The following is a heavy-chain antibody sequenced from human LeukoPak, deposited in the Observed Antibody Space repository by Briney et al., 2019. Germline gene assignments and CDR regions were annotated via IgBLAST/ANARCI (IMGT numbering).Heavy chain of an antibody. Sequence: PGGSLRLSCATSGFTVSSNYMSWVRQAPGKGLEWVSVIYSGGSTYYADSVKGRFTISRDNSKNTLYLQMNSLRAEDTAVYYCARARWGDLYYFDYWGQGTLVTVSS. CDR3: ARARWGDLYYFDY. CDR1: GFTVSSNY. CDR2: IYSGGST. J-gene: IGHJ4*02. D-gene: IGHD2-21*02. V-gene: IGHV3-53*01.